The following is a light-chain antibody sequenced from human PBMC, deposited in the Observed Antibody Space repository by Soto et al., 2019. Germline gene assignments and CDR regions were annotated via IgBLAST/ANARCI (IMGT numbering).Light chain of an antibody. CDR2: DAS. J-gene: IGKJ4*01. Sequence: EIVLTQSPGTLSLSPGESATLSCNASQSVRSNYVAWYQQKPGQAPRLLISDASSRATGIPDRFSGSGSGTDFTLTISRLEPEDFAVYYCQQYGSAPLTFGGGTKVEIK. V-gene: IGKV3-20*01. CDR3: QQYGSAPLT. CDR1: QSVRSNY.